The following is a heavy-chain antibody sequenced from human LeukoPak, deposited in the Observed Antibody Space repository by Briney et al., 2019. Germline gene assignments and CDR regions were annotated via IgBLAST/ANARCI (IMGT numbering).Heavy chain of an antibody. CDR1: GFTFSSYA. CDR2: ISGSGGST. V-gene: IGHV3-23*01. D-gene: IGHD2-15*01. J-gene: IGHJ4*02. Sequence: GGSLRLSCAASGFTFSSYAMSWVRQAPGKGLEWVSAISGSGGSTYYADSVKGRFTISRDNSKNTLYLRMNSLRAEDTAVYYCAKQIVVVVAAIDYWGQGTLVTVSS. CDR3: AKQIVVVVAAIDY.